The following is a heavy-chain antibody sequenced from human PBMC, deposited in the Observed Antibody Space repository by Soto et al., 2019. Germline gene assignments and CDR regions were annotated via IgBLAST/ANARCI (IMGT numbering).Heavy chain of an antibody. CDR2: ISYDGSNK. CDR3: AKDPRYYDILR. V-gene: IGHV3-30*18. D-gene: IGHD3-9*01. Sequence: QVQLVESGGGLVQPGRSLRLSCAASGFTFSSYGMHWVRQAPGKGLEWVAVISYDGSNKYYADSVKGRFTISRDNSKNTLYLQMNSLRAEDTAVYYCAKDPRYYDILRWGQGTLVIVSS. CDR1: GFTFSSYG. J-gene: IGHJ4*02.